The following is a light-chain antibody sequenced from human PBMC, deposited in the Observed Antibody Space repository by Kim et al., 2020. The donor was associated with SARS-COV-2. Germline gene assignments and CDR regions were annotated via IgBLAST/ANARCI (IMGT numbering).Light chain of an antibody. Sequence: DIVLTQSPGTLSLSPGERATLSCRASQSVSSSYLGWYQQRVGQPPRLLIYGTSNRATGIPDRFSGSGSGTDFTLTISRLKPEDFAVYYCKCYGRPPTFGQGTKVDIK. CDR1: QSVSSSY. CDR3: KCYGRPPT. CDR2: GTS. V-gene: IGKV3-20*01. J-gene: IGKJ1*01.